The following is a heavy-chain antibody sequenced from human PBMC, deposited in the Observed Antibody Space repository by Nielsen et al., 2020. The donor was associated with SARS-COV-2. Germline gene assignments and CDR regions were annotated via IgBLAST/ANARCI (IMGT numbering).Heavy chain of an antibody. J-gene: IGHJ6*02. CDR3: ATSDFTIIPLF. V-gene: IGHV1-24*01. CDR2: FDPEDGEI. CDR1: GYSLTEIS. D-gene: IGHD3-3*01. Sequence: ASVKVSCKVSGYSLTEISMHWVRQAPGKGLEWMGSFDPEDGEIIYAQKFEGRVTMTGDTSTDTAYMELRSLRSEDTAVYYCATSDFTIIPLFWGQGTAVTVSS.